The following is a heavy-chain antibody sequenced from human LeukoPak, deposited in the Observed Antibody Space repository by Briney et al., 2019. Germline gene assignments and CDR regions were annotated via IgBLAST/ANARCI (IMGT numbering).Heavy chain of an antibody. V-gene: IGHV5-51*01. CDR3: ATLVGYGSFFDY. Sequence: GESLKISCKGSGYSFTSYWIGWVRHVPGKGLEYMGIIYPGDSDTRYSPSFQGQVTISADKSISTAYLQWSSLRASDTRMYYCATLVGYGSFFDYWGQGTLVTVSS. CDR2: IYPGDSDT. D-gene: IGHD3-10*01. CDR1: GYSFTSYW. J-gene: IGHJ4*02.